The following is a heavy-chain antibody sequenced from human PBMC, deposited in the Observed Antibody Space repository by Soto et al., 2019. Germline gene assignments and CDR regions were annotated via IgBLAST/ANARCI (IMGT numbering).Heavy chain of an antibody. D-gene: IGHD2-15*01. J-gene: IGHJ4*02. V-gene: IGHV1-2*04. Sequence: ASVKVSCKASGYTFTGYYMHWVRQAPGQGLEWMGWINPNSGGTNYAQKIQGWVTMTRDTSISTAYMELRSLRSDDTAVYYCARGYCTGGSCYRPGFDYWGQGTLVTVSA. CDR1: GYTFTGYY. CDR3: ARGYCTGGSCYRPGFDY. CDR2: INPNSGGT.